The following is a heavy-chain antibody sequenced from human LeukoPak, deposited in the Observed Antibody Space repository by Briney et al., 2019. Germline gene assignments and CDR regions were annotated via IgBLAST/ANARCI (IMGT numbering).Heavy chain of an antibody. V-gene: IGHV3-30-3*01. J-gene: IGHJ4*02. D-gene: IGHD3-22*01. CDR3: ASNYYDSSGTDY. CDR2: ISYDGSNK. CDR1: GFTFSSYA. Sequence: QTGGSLRLSCAASGFTFSSYAMHWVRQAPGKGLEWVAVISYDGSNKYYADSVKGRFTISRDNSKNTLYLQMNSLRAEDTAVYYCASNYYDSSGTDYWGQGTLVTVSS.